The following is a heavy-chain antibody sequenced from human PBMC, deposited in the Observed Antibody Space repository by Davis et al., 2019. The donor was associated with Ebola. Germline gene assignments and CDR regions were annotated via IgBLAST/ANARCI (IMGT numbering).Heavy chain of an antibody. Sequence: AASVKVSCKASGYTFTSYGISWVRQAPGQGLEWMGWISAYNGNTNYAQKLQGRVTMTRDTSTSTVYMELSSLRSDDTAVYYCARDRIAAPDYWGQGTLVTVSS. CDR2: ISAYNGNT. D-gene: IGHD6-25*01. J-gene: IGHJ4*02. CDR3: ARDRIAAPDY. CDR1: GYTFTSYG. V-gene: IGHV1-18*01.